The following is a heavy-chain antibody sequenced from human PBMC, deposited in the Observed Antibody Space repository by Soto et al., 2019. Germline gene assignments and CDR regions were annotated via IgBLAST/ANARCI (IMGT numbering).Heavy chain of an antibody. CDR2: FVPMFGSA. V-gene: IGHV1-69*01. D-gene: IGHD3-9*01. CDR1: GTTFDRFT. J-gene: IGHJ5*02. Sequence: QVLLVQSGPELKNPGSSVKVSCKPSGTTFDRFTFNWVRQAPGQGLEWMGGFVPMFGSASIAQRFQGRLRINVDASAGTGYMELSDLRSEDTAIYFCAREDDTTGHYSWFDPWGPGTLVTVSS. CDR3: AREDDTTGHYSWFDP.